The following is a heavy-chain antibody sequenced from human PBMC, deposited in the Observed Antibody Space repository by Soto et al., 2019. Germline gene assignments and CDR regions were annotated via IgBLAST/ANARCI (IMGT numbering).Heavy chain of an antibody. J-gene: IGHJ4*02. CDR3: ARSGTIFGPVS. CDR2: IYYSGST. Sequence: KTSETLSLTCTVSGGSISNYYWSWIRQSPAKGFEWIGYIYYSGSTNYNPSLKSRVTISVDTSKNQFSLKLTSVTAADTAVYYCARSGTIFGPVSWGQGTLVTVSS. CDR1: GGSISNYY. V-gene: IGHV4-59*01. D-gene: IGHD3-3*01.